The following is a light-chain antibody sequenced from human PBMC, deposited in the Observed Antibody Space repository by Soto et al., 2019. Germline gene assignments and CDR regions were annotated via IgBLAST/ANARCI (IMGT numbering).Light chain of an antibody. J-gene: IGKJ1*01. CDR2: GAS. Sequence: EFVLTQSPGTLSLSPGERATLSCRASQSVSSNLAWYQQKPGQAPRLLIYGASTRATGIPARFSGTGFGTEFTLTISSLQSGDSAVYYCQQYNNRPRTFGQGTKVDIK. CDR1: QSVSSN. V-gene: IGKV3-15*01. CDR3: QQYNNRPRT.